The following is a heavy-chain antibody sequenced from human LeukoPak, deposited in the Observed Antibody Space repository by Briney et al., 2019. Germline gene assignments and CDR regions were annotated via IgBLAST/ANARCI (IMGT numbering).Heavy chain of an antibody. D-gene: IGHD3-22*01. J-gene: IGHJ4*02. Sequence: SETLSLTCTVSGGSISSYYWCWFRQPPGKGLEWIGYIYYSGSTNYNPSLKSRVTISVDTSKNQFSLKLSSVTAADTAVYYCARYDGSRLFDYWGQGTLVTVSS. CDR2: IYYSGST. V-gene: IGHV4-59*01. CDR1: GGSISSYY. CDR3: ARYDGSRLFDY.